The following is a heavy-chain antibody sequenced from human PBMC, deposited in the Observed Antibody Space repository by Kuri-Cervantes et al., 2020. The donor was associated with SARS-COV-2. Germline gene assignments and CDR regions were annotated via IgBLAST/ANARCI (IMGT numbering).Heavy chain of an antibody. CDR2: INPSGGST. J-gene: IGHJ3*02. CDR3: ARPHLAPDSSGLTAKNPPLLGGAFDI. CDR1: GYTFTSYY. D-gene: IGHD3-22*01. Sequence: ASVKVSCKASGYTFTSYYMHWVRQAPGQGLEWMGIINPSGGSTGYAQKFQGRVTMTRDTSTSTVYMELSSLRSEDTAVYYCARPHLAPDSSGLTAKNPPLLGGAFDIWGQGTMVTVSS. V-gene: IGHV1-46*01.